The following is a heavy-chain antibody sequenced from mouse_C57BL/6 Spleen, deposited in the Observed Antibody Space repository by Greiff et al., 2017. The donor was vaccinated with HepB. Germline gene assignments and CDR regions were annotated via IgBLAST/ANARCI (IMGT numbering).Heavy chain of an antibody. J-gene: IGHJ4*01. CDR3: AREGAYAMDY. V-gene: IGHV1-82*01. CDR1: GYAFSSSW. CDR2: IYPGDGDT. Sequence: VQLVESGPELVKPGASVKISCKASGYAFSSSWMNWVKQRPGKGLEWIGRIYPGDGDTNYNGKFKGKATLTADKSSSTAYMQLSSLTSEDSAVYFCAREGAYAMDYWGQGTSVTVSS.